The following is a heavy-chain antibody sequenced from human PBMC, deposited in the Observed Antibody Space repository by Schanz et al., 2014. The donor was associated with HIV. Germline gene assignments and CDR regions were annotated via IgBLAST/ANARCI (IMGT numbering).Heavy chain of an antibody. CDR1: GETFSNYV. CDR3: ARARPPTYYDFWSGYSNWFDP. CDR2: IIPISGTA. Sequence: QVQLVQSGAEVKKPGSSVRVSCKASGETFSNYVISWVRQAPGQGLEWMGGIIPISGTANYAQKFQGRVTMTADKSTSAAYMELSSLRSEDTAVYYCARARPPTYYDFWSGYSNWFDPWGQGTLVTVSS. V-gene: IGHV1-69*06. D-gene: IGHD3-3*01. J-gene: IGHJ5*02.